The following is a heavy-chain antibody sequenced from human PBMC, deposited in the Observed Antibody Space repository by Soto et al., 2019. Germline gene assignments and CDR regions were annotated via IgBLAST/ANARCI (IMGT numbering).Heavy chain of an antibody. D-gene: IGHD5-18*01. CDR2: IYHSGNT. CDR1: GDSIGSSTNY. J-gene: IGHJ4*02. V-gene: IGHV4-39*01. CDR3: ARHEWLQLWLVTEY. Sequence: SETLSLTCSVSGDSIGSSTNYWGWIRQPPGKGLEWIGTIYHSGNTYYNPTLKSRVAISVDMSKNQFSLRLNSVTAADTAVYYCARHEWLQLWLVTEYWGQGALVTVS.